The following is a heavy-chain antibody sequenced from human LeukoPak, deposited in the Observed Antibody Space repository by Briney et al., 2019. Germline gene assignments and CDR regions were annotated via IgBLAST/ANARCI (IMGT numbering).Heavy chain of an antibody. CDR2: IYSGGST. D-gene: IGHD3-10*01. CDR3: ARDSGDHYYYYYGMDV. V-gene: IGHV3-66*01. J-gene: IGHJ6*02. Sequence: GGSLRLSCAASGFTVSSNYMSWVRQAPVKGLEWVSVIYSGGSTYYADSVKGRFTISRDNSKNTLYLQMNSLRAEDTAVYYCARDSGDHYYYYYGMDVWGQGTTVTVSS. CDR1: GFTVSSNY.